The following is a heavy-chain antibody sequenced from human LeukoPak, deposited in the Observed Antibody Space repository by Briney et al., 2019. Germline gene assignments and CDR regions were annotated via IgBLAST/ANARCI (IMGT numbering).Heavy chain of an antibody. CDR2: IIPIFGIA. Sequence: SVKVSCKASGGSFSGYAMTWVRQAPRQGLEWMGGIIPIFGIANYAQKFQGRDTINADESTSTAYMELSSLRSEDTAVYYCARGWREEYDSLTGYYLGHFDYWGQGTLVTVSS. CDR3: ARGWREEYDSLTGYYLGHFDY. D-gene: IGHD3-9*01. V-gene: IGHV1-69*13. J-gene: IGHJ4*02. CDR1: GGSFSGYA.